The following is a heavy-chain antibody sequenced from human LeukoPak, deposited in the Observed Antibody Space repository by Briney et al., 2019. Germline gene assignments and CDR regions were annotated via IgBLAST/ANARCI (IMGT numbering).Heavy chain of an antibody. CDR1: GGSISSYY. V-gene: IGHV4-59*12. CDR3: ARVTPDATMIVVVIPTHFDY. Sequence: SETLSLTCTVSGGSISSYYWSWIRQPPGKGLEWIGYIYYSGSTNYNPSLKSRVTISVDTSKNQFSLKLSSVTAADTAVYYCARVTPDATMIVVVIPTHFDYWGQGTLVTVSS. D-gene: IGHD3-22*01. J-gene: IGHJ4*02. CDR2: IYYSGST.